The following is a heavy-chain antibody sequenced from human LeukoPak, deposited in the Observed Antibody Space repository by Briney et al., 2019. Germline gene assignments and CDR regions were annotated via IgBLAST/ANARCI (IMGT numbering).Heavy chain of an antibody. Sequence: GGSLRLSCAASGFTFSSYAMSWVRQAPGKGLEWVSSISSSSSSIYYTDSVKGRFTISRDNSKNTLSLQMNSLRAEDTAVYYCAKDGVRGALDAFDIWGQGTMVTVSS. CDR2: ISSSSSSI. D-gene: IGHD1-26*01. CDR3: AKDGVRGALDAFDI. V-gene: IGHV3-23*01. J-gene: IGHJ3*02. CDR1: GFTFSSYA.